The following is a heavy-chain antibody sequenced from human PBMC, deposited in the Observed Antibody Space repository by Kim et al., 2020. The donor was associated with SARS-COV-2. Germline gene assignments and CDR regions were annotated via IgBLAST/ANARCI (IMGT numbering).Heavy chain of an antibody. CDR3: ARHSGRDGYSLDY. V-gene: IGHV4-39*01. J-gene: IGHJ4*02. D-gene: IGHD4-4*01. Sequence: SETLSLTCTVSGGSISSSSYYWGWIRQPPGKGLEWIGSIYYSGSTYYNPSLKSRVTISVDTSKNQFSLKLSSVTAADTAVYYCARHSGRDGYSLDYWGQGTLVTVSS. CDR1: GGSISSSSYY. CDR2: IYYSGST.